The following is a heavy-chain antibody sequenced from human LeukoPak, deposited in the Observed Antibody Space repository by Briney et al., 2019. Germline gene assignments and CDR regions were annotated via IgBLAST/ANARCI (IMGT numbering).Heavy chain of an antibody. V-gene: IGHV1-2*02. CDR1: GYTFTGYR. D-gene: IGHD6-13*01. CDR3: ARDRIAAAGTGLR. Sequence: ASVKVSCKTSGYTFTGYRIYWVRQAPGQGLEWMGWINPNSGGTYYAQKFQGRVTITADKSTSTAYMELSSLRSEDTAVYYCARDRIAAAGTGLRWGQGTLVTVSS. CDR2: INPNSGGT. J-gene: IGHJ4*02.